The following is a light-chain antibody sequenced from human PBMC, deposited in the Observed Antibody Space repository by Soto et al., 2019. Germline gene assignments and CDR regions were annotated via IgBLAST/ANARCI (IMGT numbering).Light chain of an antibody. J-gene: IGKJ1*01. CDR1: QGVSNNF. V-gene: IGKV3-20*01. Sequence: DIVLTQSPGSLSMSPGERATLSCRASQGVSNNFLSWYQQTPGQTPRLLIYGASNTGTGIPDRCSGSGSGIDFTLTISRLEHEDFAVYYCHQYGSSGTFGQGTKVEIK. CDR2: GAS. CDR3: HQYGSSGT.